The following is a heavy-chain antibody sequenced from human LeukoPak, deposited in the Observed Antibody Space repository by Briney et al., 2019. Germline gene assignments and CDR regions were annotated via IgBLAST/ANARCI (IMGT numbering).Heavy chain of an antibody. Sequence: GGSLRLSCAASGFTFSSYAMHWVRQAPGKGLEWVSAISGSGGSTYYADSVKGRFTISRDNSKNTLYLQMNSLRAEDTAVYYCAKDLVAATILGPFDYWGQGTLVTVSS. J-gene: IGHJ4*02. V-gene: IGHV3-23*01. CDR2: ISGSGGST. D-gene: IGHD2-15*01. CDR1: GFTFSSYA. CDR3: AKDLVAATILGPFDY.